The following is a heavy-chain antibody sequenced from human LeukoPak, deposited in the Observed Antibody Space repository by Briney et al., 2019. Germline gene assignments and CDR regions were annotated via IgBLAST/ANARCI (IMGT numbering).Heavy chain of an antibody. D-gene: IGHD4-17*01. CDR3: ARAGDYGDSGVFDY. CDR1: GWSFSGYY. V-gene: IGHV4-34*01. J-gene: IGHJ4*02. Sequence: KASETLSLTCAVYGWSFSGYYWSWIRQPPGKGLEWIGEINHSGSTNYNPSLKSRVTISVDTSKNQFSLKLSSVTAADTAVYYCARAGDYGDSGVFDYWGQGTLVTVSS. CDR2: INHSGST.